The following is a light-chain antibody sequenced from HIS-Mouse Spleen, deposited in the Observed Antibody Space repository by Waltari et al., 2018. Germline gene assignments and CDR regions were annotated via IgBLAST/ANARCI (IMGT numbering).Light chain of an antibody. CDR1: NIGSKS. J-gene: IGLJ1*01. V-gene: IGLV3-21*03. Sequence: SYVLTQPPSVAVAPGKTARITCRGNNIGSKSVHWYQPKPGQAPVLVVYDDSDRPSGIPERFSGSNSGNTATLTISRVEAGDEADYYCQVWDSSSDHYVFGTGTKVTVL. CDR3: QVWDSSSDHYV. CDR2: DDS.